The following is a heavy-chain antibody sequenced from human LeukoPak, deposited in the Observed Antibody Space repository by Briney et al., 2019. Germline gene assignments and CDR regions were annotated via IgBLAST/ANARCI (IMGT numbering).Heavy chain of an antibody. Sequence: SETLSLTCAVYGGSFSGYYWGWIRQPPGKGLEWIGSIYHSGSTYYNPSLKSRVTISVGTSKNQFSLKLSSVTAADTAVYYCVTTVTHDAFDIWGQGTMVTVSS. J-gene: IGHJ3*02. CDR2: IYHSGST. CDR1: GGSFSGYY. CDR3: VTTVTHDAFDI. V-gene: IGHV4-38-2*01. D-gene: IGHD4-17*01.